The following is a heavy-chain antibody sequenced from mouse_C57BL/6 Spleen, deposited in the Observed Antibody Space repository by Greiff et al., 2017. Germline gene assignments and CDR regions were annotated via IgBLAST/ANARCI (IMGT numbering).Heavy chain of an antibody. CDR1: GYTFTDYY. CDR2: INPNNGGT. D-gene: IGHD2-4*01. CDR3: ARSLWYDYDQAWFAY. Sequence: VQLQQSGPELVKPGASVKISCKASGYTFTDYYMNWVKQSHGKSLEWIGDINPNNGGTSYNQKFKGKATLTVDKSSSTAYMELRSLTSEDSAVYYCARSLWYDYDQAWFAYWGQGTLVTVSA. J-gene: IGHJ3*01. V-gene: IGHV1-26*01.